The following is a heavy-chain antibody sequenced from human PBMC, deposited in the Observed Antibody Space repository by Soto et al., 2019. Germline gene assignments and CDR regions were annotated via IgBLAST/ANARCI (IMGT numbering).Heavy chain of an antibody. CDR3: ARTDYGGKDD. Sequence: SETLSLTCTVSGGSVSSGSYYWSWIRQPPGKGLEWIGYIYYSGSTNYNPSLKSRVTISVDTSKNQFSLKLSSVTAADTAVYYCARTDYGGKDDWGQGTLVTVSS. D-gene: IGHD4-17*01. V-gene: IGHV4-61*01. J-gene: IGHJ4*02. CDR2: IYYSGST. CDR1: GGSVSSGSYY.